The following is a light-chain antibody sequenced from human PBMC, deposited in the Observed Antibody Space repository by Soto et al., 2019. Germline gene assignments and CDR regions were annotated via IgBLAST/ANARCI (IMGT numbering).Light chain of an antibody. CDR3: HEYNTWPWT. V-gene: IGKV3-15*01. Sequence: EIVLTQSPGTLSLSPVEIATLSFISIHSVSSSYLAWYQQKPGQAPRVLIYGASTRATGIPARFSGSGSGTKFILTISSLQSEDFAVYYCHEYNTWPWTCGQGTKG. CDR1: HSVSSSY. J-gene: IGKJ1*01. CDR2: GAS.